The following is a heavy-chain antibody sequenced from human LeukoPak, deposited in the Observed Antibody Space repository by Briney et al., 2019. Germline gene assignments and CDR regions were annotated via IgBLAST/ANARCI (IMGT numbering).Heavy chain of an antibody. CDR1: GFTVSSNY. CDR3: ARGTVTMVDY. D-gene: IGHD3-10*01. CDR2: IYSGGST. J-gene: IGHJ4*02. Sequence: PGGSLRPSCAASGFTVSSNYMSWVRQAPGRGLEWVSVIYSGGSTYYADSVKGRFTISRDNSKNTLFLQMNSLRAGDTAVYYCARGTVTMVDYWGQGTLVTVSS. V-gene: IGHV3-66*01.